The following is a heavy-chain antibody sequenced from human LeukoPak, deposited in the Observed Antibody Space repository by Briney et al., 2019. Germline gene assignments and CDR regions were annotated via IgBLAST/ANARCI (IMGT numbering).Heavy chain of an antibody. V-gene: IGHV3-23*01. Sequence: PGGSLRLSCAASGFTFSSYAMSWVRQAPGKGLEWVSAISGSGGSTYYADSVKGRFTISRDNSKNTLYLQMNSLRAEDTAVYYCAKLPSIRSDHLEVPFKDDWGQGTLVTVSS. D-gene: IGHD1-14*01. CDR2: ISGSGGST. J-gene: IGHJ4*02. CDR1: GFTFSSYA. CDR3: AKLPSIRSDHLEVPFKDD.